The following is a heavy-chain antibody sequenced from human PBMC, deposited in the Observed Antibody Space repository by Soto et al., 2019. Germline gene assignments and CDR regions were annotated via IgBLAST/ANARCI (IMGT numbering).Heavy chain of an antibody. Sequence: ASVKVSCKASGYTFTSYYMHWVRQAPGQGLEWMGIINPSGGSTSYAQKFQGRVTMTRDTSTSTVYMELRSLRSEDTAVYYCARVRRDILTGYSSDDFDIWGLG. V-gene: IGHV1-46*01. CDR3: ARVRRDILTGYSSDDFDI. D-gene: IGHD3-9*01. CDR2: INPSGGST. J-gene: IGHJ3*02. CDR1: GYTFTSYY.